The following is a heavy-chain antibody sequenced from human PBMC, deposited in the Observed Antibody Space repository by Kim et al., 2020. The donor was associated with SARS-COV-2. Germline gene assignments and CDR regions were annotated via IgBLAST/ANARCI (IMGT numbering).Heavy chain of an antibody. CDR1: GFTFTRNA. CDR2: IGNSDETT. Sequence: GGSLRLSCAASGFTFTRNAMAWVRQAPGKGRQWVSAIGNSDETTYADSVKGRFTISRDTSKNTLYLQMNGLRAEYTAIYYCAKDVYRWAFDYWGQGTLVTVSS. V-gene: IGHV3-23*01. CDR3: AKDVYRWAFDY. D-gene: IGHD6-19*01. J-gene: IGHJ4*02.